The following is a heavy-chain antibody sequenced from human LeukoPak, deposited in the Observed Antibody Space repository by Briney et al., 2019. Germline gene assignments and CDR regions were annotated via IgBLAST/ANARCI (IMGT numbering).Heavy chain of an antibody. V-gene: IGHV3-20*04. CDR2: INWNGGST. D-gene: IGHD4-17*01. J-gene: IGHJ4*02. CDR3: AKPYGDYAGGDYFDY. Sequence: GGSLRLSCAASGFTFDDYGMSWVRQAPGKGLEWVSGINWNGGSTGYADSVKGRFTISRDNAKNTLYLQMNSLRAEDTAVYYCAKPYGDYAGGDYFDYWGQGTLVTVSS. CDR1: GFTFDDYG.